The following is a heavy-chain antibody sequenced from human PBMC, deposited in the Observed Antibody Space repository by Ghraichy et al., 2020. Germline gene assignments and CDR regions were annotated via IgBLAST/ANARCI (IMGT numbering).Heavy chain of an antibody. Sequence: SETLSLTCTVYGGPFSSYYWSWIRQPPGKGLEWIGYIYYTGSTNYNPSLKSRVLISLDTSKTQFSLKLTSVTAADTAVYYCARQRPAGDWFDPWGQGTLVTVSS. CDR3: ARQRPAGDWFDP. CDR1: GGPFSSYY. D-gene: IGHD3-10*01. J-gene: IGHJ5*02. V-gene: IGHV4-59*08. CDR2: IYYTGST.